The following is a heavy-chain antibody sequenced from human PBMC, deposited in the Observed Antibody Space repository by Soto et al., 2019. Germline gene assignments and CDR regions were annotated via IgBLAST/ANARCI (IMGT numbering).Heavy chain of an antibody. D-gene: IGHD3-3*01. CDR2: IWYDGSNK. CDR1: GFTFSSYG. CDR3: ARDQYYDFWSGYSQSGMDV. Sequence: GGSLRLSCAASGFTFSSYGMRWVRQAPGKGLEWVAVIWYDGSNKYYADSVKGRFTISRDNSKNTLYLQMNSLRAEDTAVYYCARDQYYDFWSGYSQSGMDVWGQGTTVTV. V-gene: IGHV3-33*01. J-gene: IGHJ6*02.